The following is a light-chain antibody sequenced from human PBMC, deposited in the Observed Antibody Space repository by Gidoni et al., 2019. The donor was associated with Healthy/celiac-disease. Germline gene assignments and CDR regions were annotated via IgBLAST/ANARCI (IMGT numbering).Light chain of an antibody. Sequence: DIQMTQSPSTLSASVGDRVTITCRASQSISSWLAWYPQKPGKAPKLLIYDASSLESGVPSRFSGSVSGTEFTLTISSLQPDDFATYYCQQYNSYWTFGQGTKVEIK. J-gene: IGKJ1*01. CDR3: QQYNSYWT. CDR1: QSISSW. V-gene: IGKV1-5*01. CDR2: DAS.